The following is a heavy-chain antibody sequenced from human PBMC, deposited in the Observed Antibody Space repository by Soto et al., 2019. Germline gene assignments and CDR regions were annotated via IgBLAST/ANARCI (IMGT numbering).Heavy chain of an antibody. D-gene: IGHD3-16*01. V-gene: IGHV4-39*01. CDR3: ARSVGSSVRGGVWFDP. CDR1: GGSISSSSYY. CDR2: IYYSGST. Sequence: QLQLQESGPGLVKPSETLSLTCTVSGGSISSSSYYWGWIRQPPGKGLEWIGSIYYSGSTYYNPSLKSRVTISVDTSKNQFSLKLSSVTAADTAVYYCARSVGSSVRGGVWFDPWGQGTLVTVSS. J-gene: IGHJ5*02.